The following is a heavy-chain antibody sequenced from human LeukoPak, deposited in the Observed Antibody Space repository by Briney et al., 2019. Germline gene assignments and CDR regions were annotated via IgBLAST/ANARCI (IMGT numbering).Heavy chain of an antibody. CDR3: ARDQGYTYGDYDY. Sequence: ASVKVSCKASGYTFTGYYMHWVRQAPGQGLEWMGWINPNSGGTNYAQKFQGRVTMTRDTSISTAYMELSSLRSDDTAVYYCARDQGYTYGDYDYWGQGTLVTVSS. CDR2: INPNSGGT. J-gene: IGHJ4*02. V-gene: IGHV1-2*02. D-gene: IGHD4-17*01. CDR1: GYTFTGYY.